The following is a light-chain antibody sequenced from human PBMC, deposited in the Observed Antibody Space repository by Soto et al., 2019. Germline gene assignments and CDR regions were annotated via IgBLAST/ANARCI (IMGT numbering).Light chain of an antibody. CDR3: QQRANWPLT. CDR1: QSVTSL. CDR2: DAS. Sequence: EIVLTQSPATLSLSPGERATLSCRASQSVTSLVGWYHQKPGQAPRLLIYDASYRATGVPARFSGSGSGTDFTLTISSLEPDDFGVYYCQQRANWPLTFGGVTKVEIK. V-gene: IGKV3-11*01. J-gene: IGKJ4*01.